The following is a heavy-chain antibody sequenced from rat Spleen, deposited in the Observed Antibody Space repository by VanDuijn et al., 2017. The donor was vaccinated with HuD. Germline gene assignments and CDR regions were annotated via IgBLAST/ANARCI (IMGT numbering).Heavy chain of an antibody. CDR3: ARDYGRFGY. V-gene: IGHV5-34*01. J-gene: IGHJ3*01. CDR1: GFTFSDYG. Sequence: EVQLVESGGGLVQPGRSLKLSCAASGFTFSDYGMNWIRQPPGKGLEWIAYISGNSGTIYYADTVKGRFTISRDNAKNTRYLRLSSLRSEDTALYYCARDYGRFGYWGQGTLVTVSS. D-gene: IGHD1-11*01. CDR2: ISGNSGTI.